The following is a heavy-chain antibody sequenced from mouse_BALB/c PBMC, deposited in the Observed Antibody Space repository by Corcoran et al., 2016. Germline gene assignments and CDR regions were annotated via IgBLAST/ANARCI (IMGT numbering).Heavy chain of an antibody. Sequence: DVQLQESGPGLVKPSQSLSLTCSVTGYSITSGYYWNWIRQFPGNKLEWMGDKSYDSSNNYNPALQNRISITSDTSKNQFFLKLNSVTTEDTATYYWATYDYDAWFAYWGQGTLVTVSA. CDR2: KSYDSSN. CDR1: GYSITSGYY. V-gene: IGHV3-6*02. D-gene: IGHD2-4*01. CDR3: ATYDYDAWFAY. J-gene: IGHJ3*01.